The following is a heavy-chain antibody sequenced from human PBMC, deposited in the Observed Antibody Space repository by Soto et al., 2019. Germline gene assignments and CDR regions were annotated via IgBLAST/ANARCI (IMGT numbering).Heavy chain of an antibody. Sequence: ASVKVSCKASGYTFTSYGISWVRQAPGQGLEWMGWISAYNGNTNYAQKLQGRVTMTTDTSTSTAYMELRSLRSDDTAVYYCARVPLTYYDSSGYYPPGPFDYWGQGTLVTAPQ. CDR1: GYTFTSYG. D-gene: IGHD3-22*01. CDR2: ISAYNGNT. J-gene: IGHJ4*02. V-gene: IGHV1-18*01. CDR3: ARVPLTYYDSSGYYPPGPFDY.